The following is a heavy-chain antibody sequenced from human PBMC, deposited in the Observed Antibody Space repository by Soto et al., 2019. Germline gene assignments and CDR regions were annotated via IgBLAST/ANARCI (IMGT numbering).Heavy chain of an antibody. D-gene: IGHD4-17*01. CDR1: GFTFSNYG. CDR2: IWYDGSNK. J-gene: IGHJ4*02. CDR3: ASLLHTSTTVTSYYFDY. V-gene: IGHV3-33*01. Sequence: PGGSLRLSCAASGFTFSNYGMHWVRQAPGKGLEWVAVIWYDGSNKYYADSVKGRFTISRDNSKNTLYLQMNSLRAEDTSVYYCASLLHTSTTVTSYYFDYWGQGTLVTVSS.